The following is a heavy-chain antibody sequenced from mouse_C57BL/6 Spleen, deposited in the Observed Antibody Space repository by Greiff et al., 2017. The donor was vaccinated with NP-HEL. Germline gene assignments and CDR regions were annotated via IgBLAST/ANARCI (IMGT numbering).Heavy chain of an antibody. CDR1: GFTFSSYG. CDR2: ISRGGSYT. J-gene: IGHJ4*01. D-gene: IGHD1-2*01. V-gene: IGHV5-6*01. Sequence: EVQLVESGGDLVKPGGSLKLSCAASGFTFSSYGMSWVRQTPDKRLEWVATISRGGSYTSYPDSVKGRFTISRDNAKNTLYLQMSSLKSEDTAMYYCARSLRQDAMDYWGQGTSVTVSS. CDR3: ARSLRQDAMDY.